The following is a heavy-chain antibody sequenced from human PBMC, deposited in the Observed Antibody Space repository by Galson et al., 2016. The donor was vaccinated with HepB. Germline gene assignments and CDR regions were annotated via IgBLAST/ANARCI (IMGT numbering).Heavy chain of an antibody. CDR3: ARAPYDIEAFDI. J-gene: IGHJ3*02. D-gene: IGHD3-22*01. CDR2: IIPILGTA. Sequence: SVKVSCKAPGYIFTTYGIDWVRQAPGQGLEWMGGIIPILGTANYAQKFQGRVTITADESTSTAYMELSSLRSEDTAVYYCARAPYDIEAFDIWGQGTMVTVSS. V-gene: IGHV1-69*13. CDR1: GYIFTTYG.